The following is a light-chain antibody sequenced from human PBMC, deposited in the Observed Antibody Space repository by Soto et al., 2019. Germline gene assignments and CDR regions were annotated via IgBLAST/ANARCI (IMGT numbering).Light chain of an antibody. CDR2: DVS. CDR1: SSDVGGYNY. J-gene: IGLJ1*01. CDR3: SSYTSSSTPRYV. Sequence: QSVLTQPASVSGSPGQSITISRTGTSSDVGGYNYVSWYQQHPGKAPKLMIYDVSNRPSGVSNRFSGSKSGNTASLTISGLQAEDEADYYCSSYTSSSTPRYVFGTGTKVTVL. V-gene: IGLV2-14*01.